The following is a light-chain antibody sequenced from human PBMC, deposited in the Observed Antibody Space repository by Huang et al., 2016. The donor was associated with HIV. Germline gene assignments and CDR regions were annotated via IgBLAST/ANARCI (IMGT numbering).Light chain of an antibody. CDR1: QNINTF. V-gene: IGKV1-39*01. Sequence: DIQMTQSQSSLSTFVGDRVTITCRASQNINTFFHLYQEKPGKAPRLLIYSASRLEHGFPSRFSGSASGTEFTLTVSSVQPDDSATYYCQQTYRTPYTFGQGTKLDI. CDR3: QQTYRTPYT. J-gene: IGKJ2*01. CDR2: SAS.